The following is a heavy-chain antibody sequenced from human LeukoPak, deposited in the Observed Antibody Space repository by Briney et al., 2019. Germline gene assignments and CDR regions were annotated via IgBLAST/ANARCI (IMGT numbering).Heavy chain of an antibody. Sequence: PGGSLRLSCAASGFTFSSYAVSWVRQAPGKGLEWVSAISGSGGSTYYADSVKGRFTISRDNSKNTLYLQMNSLRAEDTAVYYCAKDLRYFDWLLGAPSGYWGQGTLVTVSS. CDR2: ISGSGGST. J-gene: IGHJ4*02. CDR1: GFTFSSYA. V-gene: IGHV3-23*01. D-gene: IGHD3-9*01. CDR3: AKDLRYFDWLLGAPSGY.